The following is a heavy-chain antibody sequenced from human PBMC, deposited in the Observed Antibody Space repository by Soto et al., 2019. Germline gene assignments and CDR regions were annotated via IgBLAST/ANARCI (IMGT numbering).Heavy chain of an antibody. CDR1: GGSISSYY. CDR3: ARLPTYDFWSGENWFDP. CDR2: IYYSGST. Sequence: SETLSLTCTVSGGSISSYYWSWIRQPPGKGLEWIGYIYYSGSTNYNPSLKSRVTISVDTSKNQFSLKLSSVTAADTAVYYCARLPTYDFWSGENWFDPWGQGTLVTVSS. D-gene: IGHD3-3*01. V-gene: IGHV4-59*08. J-gene: IGHJ5*02.